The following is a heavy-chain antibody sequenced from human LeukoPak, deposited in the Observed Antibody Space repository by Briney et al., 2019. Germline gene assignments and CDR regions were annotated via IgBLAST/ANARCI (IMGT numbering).Heavy chain of an antibody. Sequence: GGSLRLSCAASGFTVSSNYMTWVRQAPGKGLEWVSLIFSGGNTYYADSVRGIFTISRDNPKNTLYLQMNSLTAEDTAVYYCARASLGGYYFDFWGQGTLVTVSS. CDR3: ARASLGGYYFDF. D-gene: IGHD3-16*01. J-gene: IGHJ4*02. CDR2: IFSGGNT. V-gene: IGHV3-66*01. CDR1: GFTVSSNY.